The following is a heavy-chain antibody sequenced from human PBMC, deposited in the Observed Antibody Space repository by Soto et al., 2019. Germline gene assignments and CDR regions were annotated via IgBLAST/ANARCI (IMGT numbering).Heavy chain of an antibody. J-gene: IGHJ4*02. D-gene: IGHD6-6*01. V-gene: IGHV4-39*01. CDR1: GGSIISSPDW. CDR3: ARRGGSSFFTY. CDR2: IYRDGAT. Sequence: QLRLQESGPGLVKPSETLSLICTVSGGSIISSPDWWGWVRQPPGKGPEWIASIYRDGATYYNPSLNSRVTVFVDSSKNQFSRKLTSVTAADTASYYFARRGGSSFFTYWGQGPRVTVSS.